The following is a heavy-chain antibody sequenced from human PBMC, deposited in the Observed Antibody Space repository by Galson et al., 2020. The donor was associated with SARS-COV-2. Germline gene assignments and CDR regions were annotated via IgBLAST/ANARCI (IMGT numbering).Heavy chain of an antibody. D-gene: IGHD5-12*01. V-gene: IGHV3-30*04. CDR1: GFTFSSYA. CDR3: ARDLGGYLFLFDH. CDR2: ISYDGSNK. Sequence: GGSLRLSCAASGFTFSSYAMHWVRQAPGKGLEWVAVISYDGSNKYYADSVKGRFTLSRDNSKNTLYLQMNSLRAVDTAVYYCARDLGGYLFLFDHWGQGTLVTVSS. J-gene: IGHJ4*02.